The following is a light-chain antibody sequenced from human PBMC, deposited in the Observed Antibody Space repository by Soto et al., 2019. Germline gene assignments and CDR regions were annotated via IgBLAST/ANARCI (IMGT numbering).Light chain of an antibody. CDR2: RNN. V-gene: IGLV1-47*01. J-gene: IGLJ1*01. CDR3: AAWDDSLSGFYV. Sequence: QSVLTQPPSASGTPGQRVTISCSGSSSNIGSNYVYWYQQLPGTAPKLLIYRNNQRPSGVPDRFSGSKSGTSASLAISGLRSEDEADYYCAAWDDSLSGFYVFGTGTKGT. CDR1: SSNIGSNY.